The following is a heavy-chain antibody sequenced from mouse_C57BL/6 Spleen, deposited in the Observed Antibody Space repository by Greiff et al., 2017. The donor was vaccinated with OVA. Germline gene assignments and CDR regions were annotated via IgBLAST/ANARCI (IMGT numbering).Heavy chain of an antibody. CDR2: IWCGDDK. CDR1: GFSLSTFGMG. J-gene: IGHJ1*03. V-gene: IGHV8-8*01. Sequence: QVTLKESGPGILQPSQSLSLSCSFSGFSLSTFGMGVGWIRQPSGQGLEWLAHIWCGDDKYYNPVLKSRLTISKDTSKNQIFLKIAIGDTADTATYYCARIAGSDGSSYWYFDVWGTGTTVTVSS. CDR3: ARIAGSDGSSYWYFDV. D-gene: IGHD1-1*01.